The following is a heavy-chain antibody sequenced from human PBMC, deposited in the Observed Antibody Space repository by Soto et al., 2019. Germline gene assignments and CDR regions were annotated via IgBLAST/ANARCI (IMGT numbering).Heavy chain of an antibody. D-gene: IGHD3-9*01. CDR3: ARDGVTLTGYQNYFDF. CDR2: INAGNGNT. CDR1: GYTFTSYT. Sequence: GASVKVSCKASGYTFTSYTMHRVRQAPGQRLEWMGWINAGNGNTKYSQKFQGRVTITRDTSATTAYMELSSLRSEDTAVYYCARDGVTLTGYQNYFDFWGQGTLVTVSS. J-gene: IGHJ4*02. V-gene: IGHV1-3*01.